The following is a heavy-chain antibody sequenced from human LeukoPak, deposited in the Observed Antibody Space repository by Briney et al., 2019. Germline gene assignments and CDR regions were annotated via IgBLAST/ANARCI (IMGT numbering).Heavy chain of an antibody. CDR1: GLTFNSYW. D-gene: IGHD2-2*01. V-gene: IGHV3-74*03. Sequence: PGGSLRLSCAASGLTFNSYWMHWVRQVAGKGLVWVARINGDASNTTYADSVKGRFTISRDNAKNTLYLQMNSLRVDDTAVYYRARAMPHDNWFDPWGQGSLVTVSS. CDR3: ARAMPHDNWFDP. J-gene: IGHJ5*02. CDR2: INGDASNT.